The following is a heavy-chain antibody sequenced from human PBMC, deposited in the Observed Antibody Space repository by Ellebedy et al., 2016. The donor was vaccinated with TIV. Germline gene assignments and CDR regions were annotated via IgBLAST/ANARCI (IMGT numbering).Heavy chain of an antibody. CDR1: GSTLRRYA. V-gene: IGHV3-23*01. J-gene: IGHJ4*02. D-gene: IGHD5-18*01. CDR3: AKDRTPGDGYWVFDD. Sequence: PGGSLRPSCAASGSTLRRYALGWVRQAPGKGLEWVSGIVGSGAQKYADSVKGRFTISRDNSKGTVDLQRNSLRVEDAEVYFCAKDRTPGDGYWVFDDWGQGTLVTVSS. CDR2: IVGSGA.